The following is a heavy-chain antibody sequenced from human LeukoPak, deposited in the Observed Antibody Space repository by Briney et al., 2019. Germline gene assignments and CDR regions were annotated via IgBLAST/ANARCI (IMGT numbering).Heavy chain of an antibody. D-gene: IGHD3-3*01. Sequence: GSLRLSCAASGFAFSSYWMSWVRQAPGKGLEWVANVNQVGSDKYYMDSIKGRFTISRGNAENSLDLQMNSLRAEDTAVYYCAKVPPVLRFLEWFPNWFDPWGQGTLVTVSS. CDR3: AKVPPVLRFLEWFPNWFDP. CDR2: VNQVGSDK. V-gene: IGHV3-7*01. CDR1: GFAFSSYW. J-gene: IGHJ5*02.